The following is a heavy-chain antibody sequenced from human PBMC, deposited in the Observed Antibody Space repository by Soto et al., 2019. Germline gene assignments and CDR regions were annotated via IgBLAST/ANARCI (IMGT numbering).Heavy chain of an antibody. CDR1: GGSISSGDYY. Sequence: PSETLSLTCTVSGGSISSGDYYWSWIRQPPGKGLEWIGYIYYSGSTYYNPSLKSRVTISVDTSKNQFSLKLSSVTAADTDVYYCASDYCSGGSCYSGGYYGMDVWGQGTTVTVS. V-gene: IGHV4-30-4*01. CDR2: IYYSGST. D-gene: IGHD2-15*01. J-gene: IGHJ6*02. CDR3: ASDYCSGGSCYSGGYYGMDV.